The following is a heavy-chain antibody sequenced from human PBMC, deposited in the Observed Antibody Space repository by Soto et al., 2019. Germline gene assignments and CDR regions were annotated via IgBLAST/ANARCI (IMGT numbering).Heavy chain of an antibody. D-gene: IGHD4-17*01. V-gene: IGHV4-30-2*01. CDR2: IYHSGST. J-gene: IGHJ4*02. CDR1: GGSISSGGYS. Sequence: SETLSLTCAVSGGSISSGGYSWSWIRQPPGKGLEWIGYIYHSGSTYYNPSLKSRVTISVDRSKNQFSLKLSSVTATDTAVYYCARASTTVTTLDYWGQGTLVTVSS. CDR3: ARASTTVTTLDY.